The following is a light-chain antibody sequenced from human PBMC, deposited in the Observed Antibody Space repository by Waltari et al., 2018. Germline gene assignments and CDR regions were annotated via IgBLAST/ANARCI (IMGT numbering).Light chain of an antibody. V-gene: IGKV4-1*01. CDR3: HQYYSAPLT. J-gene: IGKJ4*01. CDR1: QNLLYGPNKKNY. CDR2: WAS. Sequence: DIQMTQSPDSLAVSLGERAVINCKSSQNLLYGPNKKNYLAWYQQKSGQPPTLIVYWASSRVSGVPDRFSASGSGTDFTLTISSLQAEDVAVYYCHQYYSAPLTFGGGTKVEIK.